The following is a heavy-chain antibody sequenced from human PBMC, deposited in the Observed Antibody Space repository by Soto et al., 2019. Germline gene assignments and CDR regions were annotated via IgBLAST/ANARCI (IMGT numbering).Heavy chain of an antibody. V-gene: IGHV1-69*01. D-gene: IGHD2-15*01. J-gene: IGHJ4*02. CDR2: FVPLFGST. Sequence: QVQLVQSGAEVKKPGSSVKVSCQASGGTFSGYALTWVRQAPGQGLEWMGEFVPLFGSTNYAQKFTGRITIIADESTRTGYMELSTLRSEDTAVYYCATHSLGTSSPPYCDNWGQGTLVTVSS. CDR3: ATHSLGTSSPPYCDN. CDR1: GGTFSGYA.